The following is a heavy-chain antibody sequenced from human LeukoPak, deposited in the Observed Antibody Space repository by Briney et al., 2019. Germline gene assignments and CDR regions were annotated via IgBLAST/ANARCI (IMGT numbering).Heavy chain of an antibody. D-gene: IGHD6-19*01. J-gene: IGHJ4*02. V-gene: IGHV3-30*02. CDR2: IRSDGGNK. Sequence: GGSLRLSCAASGFAFSTYGMDWVRQAPGKGLEWVAYIRSDGGNKNYADSVKGRFTISKDNSKNTLYLLMNSLRTEDTAVYYCAKGGGRAVAGNFDYWGQGTLVTVSS. CDR1: GFAFSTYG. CDR3: AKGGGRAVAGNFDY.